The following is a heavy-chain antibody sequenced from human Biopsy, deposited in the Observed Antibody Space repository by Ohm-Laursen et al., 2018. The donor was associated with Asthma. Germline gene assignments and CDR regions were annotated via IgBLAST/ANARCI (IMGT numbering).Heavy chain of an antibody. CDR1: GVSLSGYY. Sequence: SETLSLTCSVSGVSLSGYYWNWIRQPPGRGLEWIGEINHSGRTTYNPSLNSRVTISVDTSKNQFSLRLSSVTAADTAVYYCARVGYISIAAADYWGQGTLVTVSS. D-gene: IGHD6-13*01. J-gene: IGHJ4*02. CDR2: INHSGRT. CDR3: ARVGYISIAAADY. V-gene: IGHV4-34*01.